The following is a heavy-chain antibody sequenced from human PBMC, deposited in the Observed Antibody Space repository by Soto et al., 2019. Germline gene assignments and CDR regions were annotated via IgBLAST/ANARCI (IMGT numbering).Heavy chain of an antibody. Sequence: QVQLVQSGAEVKKPGASVKVSCKASGYTFTSYAMHWVRQAPGQRLEWMGWINAGNGNTKYSQKFQGRVTITRDTSASTAYMELGSLRSEDTAVYYCAGGYSRESGFDYWGQGTLVTVSS. CDR1: GYTFTSYA. D-gene: IGHD1-20*01. V-gene: IGHV1-3*01. CDR3: AGGYSRESGFDY. J-gene: IGHJ4*02. CDR2: INAGNGNT.